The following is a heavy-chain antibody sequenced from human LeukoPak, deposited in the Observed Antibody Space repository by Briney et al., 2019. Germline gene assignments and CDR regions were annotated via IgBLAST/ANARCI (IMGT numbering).Heavy chain of an antibody. CDR3: AREIVGSTMVRGVIRGAFEI. J-gene: IGHJ3*02. Sequence: PGGSLRLSCAASGFTFSSYGMHWVRQAPGKGLEWVAVIWYDGSNKYYADSVKGRFTISRDNSKNTLYLQMNSLRAEDTAVYYCAREIVGSTMVRGVIRGAFEIWGQGTMVTVSS. D-gene: IGHD3-10*01. V-gene: IGHV3-33*01. CDR1: GFTFSSYG. CDR2: IWYDGSNK.